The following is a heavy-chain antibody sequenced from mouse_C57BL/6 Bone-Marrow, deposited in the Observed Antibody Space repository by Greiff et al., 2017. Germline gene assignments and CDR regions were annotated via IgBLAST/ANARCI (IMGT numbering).Heavy chain of an antibody. V-gene: IGHV1-7*01. CDR2: INPSSGYT. Sequence: VQLVESGAELAKPGASVKLSCKASGYTFTSYWMHWVKQRPGQGLEWIGYINPSSGYTKYNQKFKDKATLTADKSSSTAYMQLSSLTYEDSAVYYCARRYDGDYYAMDYWGQGTSVTVSS. CDR3: ARRYDGDYYAMDY. CDR1: GYTFTSYW. J-gene: IGHJ4*01. D-gene: IGHD2-12*01.